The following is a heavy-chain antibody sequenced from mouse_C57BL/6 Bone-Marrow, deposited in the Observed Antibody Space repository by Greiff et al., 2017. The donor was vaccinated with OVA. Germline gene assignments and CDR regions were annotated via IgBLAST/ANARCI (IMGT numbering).Heavy chain of an antibody. J-gene: IGHJ4*01. V-gene: IGHV1-52*01. Sequence: QVQLQQPGAELVRPGSSVKLSCKASGYTFTSYWLHWVKQRPIQGLEWIGNIDPSDSETHYNQKFKDKATLTVDKSSSTAYMQLSSLTSEDSAVYYCARSHIRDYYAMDYWGQGTSVTVSS. CDR3: ARSHIRDYYAMDY. CDR1: GYTFTSYW. CDR2: IDPSDSET.